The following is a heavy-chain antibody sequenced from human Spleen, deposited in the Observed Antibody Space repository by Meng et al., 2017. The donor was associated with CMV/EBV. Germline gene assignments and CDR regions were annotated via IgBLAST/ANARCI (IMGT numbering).Heavy chain of an antibody. J-gene: IGHJ4*02. CDR1: GYSISSGYY. D-gene: IGHD3-3*01. CDR2: MYHSGDT. Sequence: SETLSLTCTVSGYSISSGYYWGWIRQSPGKGLEWIGSMYHSGDTHYNPSLKRRVSISLDTSKNHFSLRLNSVTAADTAVYYCVRDLDYFWSGYYSAYFDYWGQGMLVTVSS. CDR3: VRDLDYFWSGYYSAYFDY. V-gene: IGHV4-38-2*02.